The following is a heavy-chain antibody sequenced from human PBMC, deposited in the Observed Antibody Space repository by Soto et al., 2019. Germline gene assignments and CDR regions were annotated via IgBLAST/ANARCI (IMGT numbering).Heavy chain of an antibody. CDR3: ARVNTLIRALDGFDI. CDR2: INPSDAST. J-gene: IGHJ3*02. D-gene: IGHD3-10*01. V-gene: IGHV1-46*01. Sequence: ASVKVSCKASGYTFSNYYMHWLRQAPGQGLEWMGVINPSDASTNNAQKFQGRVTMTRDTSTSTIYMELSSLRSEDTAMYYCARVNTLIRALDGFDIWGQ. CDR1: GYTFSNYY.